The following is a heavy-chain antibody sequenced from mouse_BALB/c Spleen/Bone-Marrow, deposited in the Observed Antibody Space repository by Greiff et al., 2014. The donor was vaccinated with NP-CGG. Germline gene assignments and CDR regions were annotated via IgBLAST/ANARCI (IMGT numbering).Heavy chain of an antibody. J-gene: IGHJ2*01. D-gene: IGHD1-1*01. Sequence: SGAELVKPGASVKLSCTASGFNIKDTYMHWVKQRPEQGLEWIGRIDPANGNPKYDPKFQGKATITADTSSNTAYLQLSSLTSEDTAAYYCAFITTVVEYYFDYWGQGTTLTVSS. V-gene: IGHV14-3*02. CDR3: AFITTVVEYYFDY. CDR1: GFNIKDTY. CDR2: IDPANGNP.